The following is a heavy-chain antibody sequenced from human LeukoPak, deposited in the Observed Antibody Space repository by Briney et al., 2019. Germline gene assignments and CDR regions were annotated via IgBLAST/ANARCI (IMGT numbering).Heavy chain of an antibody. CDR2: IRYDGSNK. Sequence: PGGSLRLSCAASGFTFSSYGMHWVRQAPGKGLEWVAFIRYDGSNKYYADSVKGRFTISRDNSKNTLYLQMNSLRAEDTAVYYCTGRPHYFESSGYYRDYWGQGTLVTVSS. CDR1: GFTFSSYG. V-gene: IGHV3-30*02. D-gene: IGHD3-22*01. CDR3: TGRPHYFESSGYYRDY. J-gene: IGHJ4*02.